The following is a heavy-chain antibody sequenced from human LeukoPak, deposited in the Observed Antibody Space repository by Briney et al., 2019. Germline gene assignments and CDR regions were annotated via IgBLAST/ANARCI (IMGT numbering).Heavy chain of an antibody. J-gene: IGHJ4*02. CDR2: IYTSGST. CDR3: ARSSPVAGGDY. Sequence: SQTLSLTCTVSGGSISSGSYYWSWIRQPAGKGLEWIGRIYTSGSTNYNPSLKSRVTISVDTSKNQFSLKLSSVTAADTAVYYCARSSPVAGGDYWGQGTLVTVSS. D-gene: IGHD6-19*01. V-gene: IGHV4-61*02. CDR1: GGSISSGSYY.